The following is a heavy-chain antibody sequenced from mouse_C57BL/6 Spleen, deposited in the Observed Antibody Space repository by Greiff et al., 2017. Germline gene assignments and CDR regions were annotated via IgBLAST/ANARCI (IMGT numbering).Heavy chain of an antibody. D-gene: IGHD1-1*02. J-gene: IGHJ3*01. CDR3: ARYDYPSFAY. CDR1: GFTFTDYY. V-gene: IGHV7-3*01. Sequence: EVKLVESGGGLVQPGGSLSLSCAASGFTFTDYYMSWVRQPPGKALEWLGFIRNKANGYTTEYSASVKGRFTISRDNSQSILYLQMNALSAEDSATYYCARYDYPSFAYWGQGTLVTVSA. CDR2: IRNKANGYTT.